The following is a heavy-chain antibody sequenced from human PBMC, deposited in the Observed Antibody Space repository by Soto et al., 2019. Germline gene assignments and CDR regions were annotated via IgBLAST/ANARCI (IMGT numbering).Heavy chain of an antibody. CDR3: ARGGWGAYYFDY. V-gene: IGHV3-74*01. Sequence: VQLVESGGGLVQPGGSPRLSCAASGFTFSNYWMHWVRQAPGKGLVWVSRIKSDVSTTSYADSVKGRFTISRDNAKNTLYLQMNSLRAEDTAVYYCARGGWGAYYFDYWGQGTLVTVSS. D-gene: IGHD1-26*01. J-gene: IGHJ4*02. CDR2: IKSDVSTT. CDR1: GFTFSNYW.